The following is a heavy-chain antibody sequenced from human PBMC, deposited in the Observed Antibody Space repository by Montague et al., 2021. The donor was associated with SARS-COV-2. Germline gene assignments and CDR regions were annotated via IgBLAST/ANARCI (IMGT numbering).Heavy chain of an antibody. CDR3: ARAGYVGYAFYYYGIDV. CDR2: IYYSGST. J-gene: IGHJ6*02. V-gene: IGHV4-59*08. CDR1: GGSISSYY. Sequence: SETLSLTCTVSGGSISSYYWSWIRQPPGKGLEWIGYIYYSGSTNYNPSLKSRVTISVDTSKNQFSLKLSSVTAADTAVYYCARAGYVGYAFYYYGIDVWGQGTTVTVSS. D-gene: IGHD3-16*01.